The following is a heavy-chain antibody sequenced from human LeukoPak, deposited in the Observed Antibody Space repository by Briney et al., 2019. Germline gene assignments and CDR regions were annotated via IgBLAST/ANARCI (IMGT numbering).Heavy chain of an antibody. CDR3: ARGLGRLSTVTTQGFDY. Sequence: SETLSLTCTVSGGSISSSSSYWGWIRQSPGKGLEWIGEINHSGSSNYSPSLKSRVTISVDTSKNQFSLKLSSVTAADTAVYYCARGLGRLSTVTTQGFDYWGQGTLVTVSS. V-gene: IGHV4-39*07. CDR1: GGSISSSSSY. D-gene: IGHD4-17*01. J-gene: IGHJ4*02. CDR2: INHSGSS.